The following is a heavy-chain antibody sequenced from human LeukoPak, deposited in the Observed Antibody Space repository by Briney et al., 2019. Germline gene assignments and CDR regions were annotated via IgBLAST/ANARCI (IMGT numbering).Heavy chain of an antibody. Sequence: GGSLRLSCAASGFTFHIYAMSWVRQAPGKGLEWVSKISGSGGDTYYADSVKGRFTISRDNSKNTVYLQVNSLRAEDTAVYYCARDRILAGVDVWGQGTTVIVSS. D-gene: IGHD2/OR15-2a*01. CDR3: ARDRILAGVDV. J-gene: IGHJ6*02. CDR2: ISGSGGDT. V-gene: IGHV3-23*01. CDR1: GFTFHIYA.